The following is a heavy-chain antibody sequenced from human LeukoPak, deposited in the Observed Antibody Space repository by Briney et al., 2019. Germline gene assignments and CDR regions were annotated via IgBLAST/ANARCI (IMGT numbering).Heavy chain of an antibody. CDR2: IKQDGSEK. CDR3: ASPLFVRDSSGYYIGVDAFDI. J-gene: IGHJ3*02. CDR1: GLTFSSYW. D-gene: IGHD3-22*01. V-gene: IGHV3-7*01. Sequence: GGSLRLSCAASGLTFSSYWMSWVRQAPGKGLEWVANIKQDGSEKYYVDSVKGRFTISRDNAKNSLYLQMNSLRAEDTAVYYCASPLFVRDSSGYYIGVDAFDIWGQGTMVTVSS.